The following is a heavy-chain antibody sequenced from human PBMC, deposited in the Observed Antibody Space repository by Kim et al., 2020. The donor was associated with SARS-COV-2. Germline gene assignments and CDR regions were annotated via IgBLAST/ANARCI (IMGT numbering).Heavy chain of an antibody. CDR3: LSSSPTAEY. D-gene: IGHD6-6*01. CDR2: GSRT. Sequence: GSRTPYADAVKSRFTICRDNAKNRLYLQMNSQRAEDTAVYYCLSSSPTAEYWGQGALVPVSS. V-gene: IGHV3-74*03. J-gene: IGHJ4*03.